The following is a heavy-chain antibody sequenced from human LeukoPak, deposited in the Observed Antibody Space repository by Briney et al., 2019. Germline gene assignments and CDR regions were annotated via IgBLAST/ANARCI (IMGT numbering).Heavy chain of an antibody. CDR2: INHSGST. CDR1: GGSFSGYY. CDR3: ARRGIAARHIDY. J-gene: IGHJ4*02. V-gene: IGHV4-34*01. Sequence: PSETLSLTCAVYGGSFSGYYWSWIRQPPGKGLEWIGEINHSGSTNYNPSLKSRVTISVDTPKNQFSLKLSSVTAADTAVYYCARRGIAARHIDYWGQGTLVTVSS. D-gene: IGHD6-6*01.